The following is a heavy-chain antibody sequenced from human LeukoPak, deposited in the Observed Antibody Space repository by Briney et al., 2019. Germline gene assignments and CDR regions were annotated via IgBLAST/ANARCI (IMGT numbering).Heavy chain of an antibody. D-gene: IGHD6-13*01. CDR3: ARRRGHIAAAGMFLYYYYYMDV. Sequence: SETLSLTCAVYGESFTGHYWSWIRQPPGEGLEWIGEVNHSGSTNYNPSLKSRVTISVDTSKNQFSLKLSSVTAADTAVYYCARRRGHIAAAGMFLYYYYYMDVWGKGTPVTISS. J-gene: IGHJ6*03. V-gene: IGHV4-34*01. CDR2: VNHSGST. CDR1: GESFTGHY.